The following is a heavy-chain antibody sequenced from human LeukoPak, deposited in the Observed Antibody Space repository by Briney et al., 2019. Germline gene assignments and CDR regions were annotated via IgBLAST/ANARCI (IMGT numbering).Heavy chain of an antibody. CDR1: GYTFTSYD. V-gene: IGHV1-8*01. J-gene: IGHJ4*02. CDR2: MNPNSGNT. CDR3: AKGQYSGYDSKTYRIAAAGAYDY. Sequence: ASVKVSCKASGYTFTSYDINWVRQATGQGLEWMGWMNPNSGNTGYAQKFQGRVTMTRNTSISTAYMELSSLRSEDTAVYYCAKGQYSGYDSKTYRIAAAGAYDYWGQGTLVTVSS. D-gene: IGHD5-12*01.